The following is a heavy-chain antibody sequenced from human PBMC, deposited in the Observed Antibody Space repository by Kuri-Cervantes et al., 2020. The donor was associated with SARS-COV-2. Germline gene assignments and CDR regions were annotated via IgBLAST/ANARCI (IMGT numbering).Heavy chain of an antibody. V-gene: IGHV2-70*11. CDR1: GFSLTTSGMC. CDR3: VRIRAATVIADY. J-gene: IGHJ4*02. CDR2: IDWDDDK. Sequence: SGPTLVKPTQTLTLTCTFSGFSLTTSGMCVAWIRQPPGKALEWLARIDWDDDKYYKTSLNTRLSISKDTSKDQAVLTMTNVDPEDTATYYCVRIRAATVIADYWGQGTLVTVSS. D-gene: IGHD2-21*01.